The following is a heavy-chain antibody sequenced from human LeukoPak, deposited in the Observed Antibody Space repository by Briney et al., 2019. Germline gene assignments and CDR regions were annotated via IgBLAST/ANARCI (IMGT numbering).Heavy chain of an antibody. CDR1: GGTFSSYA. D-gene: IGHD5-12*01. CDR2: INPNSGGT. CDR3: ARAISGYDSEDY. J-gene: IGHJ4*02. V-gene: IGHV1-2*02. Sequence: ASVKVSCKASGGTFSSYAISWVRQAPGQGLEWMGWINPNSGGTNYAQKFQGRVTMTRDTSISTAYMELSRLRSDDTAVYYCARAISGYDSEDYWGQGTLVTVSS.